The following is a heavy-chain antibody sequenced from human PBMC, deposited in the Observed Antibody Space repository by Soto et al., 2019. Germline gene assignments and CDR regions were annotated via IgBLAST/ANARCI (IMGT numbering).Heavy chain of an antibody. CDR1: GGTFSSYA. CDR3: ARAFRDCSGGSCYWAPFDY. J-gene: IGHJ4*02. V-gene: IGHV1-69*13. Sequence: GXSVNVSCQASGGTFSSYAISWVRQAPGQVLEWMGGIIPIFGTANYAQKFQGRVTITADESTSTAYMELSSLRSEDTAVYYCARAFRDCSGGSCYWAPFDYWGQGTLVTVSS. D-gene: IGHD2-15*01. CDR2: IIPIFGTA.